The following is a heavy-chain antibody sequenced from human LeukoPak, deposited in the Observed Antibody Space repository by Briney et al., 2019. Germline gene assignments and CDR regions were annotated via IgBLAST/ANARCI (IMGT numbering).Heavy chain of an antibody. D-gene: IGHD5-24*01. J-gene: IGHJ4*02. CDR2: IKQDGSEK. CDR1: GFTFSSYA. V-gene: IGHV3-7*01. CDR3: ARAVEMTTIMPGY. Sequence: GRSLRLSCAASGFTFSSYAMHWVRQAPGKGLEWVANIKQDGSEKYYVDSVKGRFTISRDNAKNSLYLQMNSLRVEDTAVYYCARAVEMTTIMPGYWGQGTLVTVSS.